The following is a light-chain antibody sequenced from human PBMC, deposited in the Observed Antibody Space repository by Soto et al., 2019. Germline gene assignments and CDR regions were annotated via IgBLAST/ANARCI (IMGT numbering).Light chain of an antibody. J-gene: IGKJ4*01. CDR2: AAS. CDR1: QSISRY. Sequence: DIQITQSPSSRSASVGDRVTITCRASQSISRYLNWYQQRPGKAPKFLIYAASNLQSGVPSRFSGSGFGTDFTLTISSLQPEDFATYYCQKSHSTPLNFGGGTKVDIK. V-gene: IGKV1-39*01. CDR3: QKSHSTPLN.